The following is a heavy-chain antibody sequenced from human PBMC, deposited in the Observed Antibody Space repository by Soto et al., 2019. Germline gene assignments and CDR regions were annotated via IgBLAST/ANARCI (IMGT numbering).Heavy chain of an antibody. Sequence: ETLSLTCAVYGGSFSGYYWSWIRQPPGKGLEWIGEINHSGSTNYNPSLKSRVTISVDTSKNQFSLKLSSVTAAETAVYYCARGTTYYDFWSGYRRPNYYYYGMDVWGQGTTVTVSS. D-gene: IGHD3-3*01. J-gene: IGHJ6*02. V-gene: IGHV4-34*01. CDR3: ARGTTYYDFWSGYRRPNYYYYGMDV. CDR1: GGSFSGYY. CDR2: INHSGST.